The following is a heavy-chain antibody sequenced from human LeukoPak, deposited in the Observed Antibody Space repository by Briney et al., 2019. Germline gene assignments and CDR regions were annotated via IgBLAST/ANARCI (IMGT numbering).Heavy chain of an antibody. D-gene: IGHD6-19*01. J-gene: IGHJ4*02. CDR2: ISSSGSTI. Sequence: GGSLRLSCAASGFTFSSYGMHWVRQAPGKGLEWVSYISSSGSTIYYADSVKGRFTISRDNAKSSLYLQMNSLRAEDTAVYYCARDWPPGGWPRFDYWGQGTLVTVSS. CDR1: GFTFSSYG. CDR3: ARDWPPGGWPRFDY. V-gene: IGHV3-48*04.